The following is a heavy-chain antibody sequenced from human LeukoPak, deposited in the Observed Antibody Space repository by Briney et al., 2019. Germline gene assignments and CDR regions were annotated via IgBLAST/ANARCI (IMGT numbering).Heavy chain of an antibody. CDR3: ARLQDNGYSDY. Sequence: SETLSLTCTVSGGSISNYYWTWIRQPPGKGLEWIGYIYYTGRTNYNPSLKSRVIISVDMSKNYFSLRLRSVTAADTAVYYCARLQDNGYSDYWGQGALVTVSS. CDR1: GGSISNYY. V-gene: IGHV4-59*08. J-gene: IGHJ4*02. D-gene: IGHD5-12*01. CDR2: IYYTGRT.